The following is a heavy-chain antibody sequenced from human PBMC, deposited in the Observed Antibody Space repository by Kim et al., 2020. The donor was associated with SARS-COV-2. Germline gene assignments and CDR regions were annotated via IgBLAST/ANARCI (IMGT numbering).Heavy chain of an antibody. J-gene: IGHJ4*02. CDR3: ARAGSSSHFPFDY. CDR1: GFTVSSNY. D-gene: IGHD6-6*01. Sequence: GGSLRLSCAASGFTVSSNYMSWVRQAPGKGLEWVSVIYSGGSTYYADSVKGRFTISRDNSKNTLYLQMNSLRAEDTAVYYCARAGSSSHFPFDYWGQGTLVTVSS. CDR2: IYSGGST. V-gene: IGHV3-66*02.